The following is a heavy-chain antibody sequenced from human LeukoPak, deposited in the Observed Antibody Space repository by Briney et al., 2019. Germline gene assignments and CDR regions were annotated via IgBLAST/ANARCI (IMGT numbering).Heavy chain of an antibody. Sequence: GGSLRLSCAASGFTVSSNYMSWVRQAPGKGLEWVSIIYSGGSTYYADSVKGRFTISRDNSKNTLYLQMNSLRAEDTGVYYCAREHPDSSGANWFDPWGQGTLFTVSS. CDR3: AREHPDSSGANWFDP. D-gene: IGHD3-22*01. CDR1: GFTVSSNY. V-gene: IGHV3-66*01. J-gene: IGHJ5*02. CDR2: IYSGGST.